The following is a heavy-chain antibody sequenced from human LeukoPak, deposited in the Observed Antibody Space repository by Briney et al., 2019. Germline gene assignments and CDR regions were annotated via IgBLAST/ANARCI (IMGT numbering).Heavy chain of an antibody. CDR2: ISRSGSTK. CDR3: ARVLRYCSGGNCYSGGLGYMDV. CDR1: GFTFSDYN. J-gene: IGHJ6*03. V-gene: IGHV3-11*01. Sequence: GGSLRLSCAASGFTFSDYNMRWIRQAPGKGLEWVSSISRSGSTKYYADSVEGRFTISRDNAKNPLFLQMNSLRAEDTAVYYCARVLRYCSGGNCYSGGLGYMDVLGKGTTVTISS. D-gene: IGHD2-15*01.